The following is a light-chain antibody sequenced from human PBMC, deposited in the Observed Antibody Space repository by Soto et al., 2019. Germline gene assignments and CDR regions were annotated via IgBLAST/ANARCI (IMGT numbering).Light chain of an antibody. CDR1: SSNIGDNA. CDR3: AAWGDSLKGYV. J-gene: IGLJ1*01. V-gene: IGLV1-36*01. CDR2: YDD. Sequence: QSVLTQPPSVSEAPRQRVTISCSRSSSNIGDNAVNWYQQLPGKAPKLLIYYDDLLPSGVSDRFSGSKSGTSASLAISGLQSEDEADYYCAAWGDSLKGYVFGTGTKVTVL.